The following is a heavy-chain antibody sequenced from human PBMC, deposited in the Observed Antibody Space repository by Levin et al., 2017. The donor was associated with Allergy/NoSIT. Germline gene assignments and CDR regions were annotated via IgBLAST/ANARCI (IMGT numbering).Heavy chain of an antibody. V-gene: IGHV3-53*01. Sequence: QPGGSLRLSCAASGFTVSSNYMSWVRQAPGKGLEWVSVIYSGGSTYYADSVKGRFTISRDNSKNTLYLQMNSLRAEDTAVYYCAREMATIEFWYFDLWGRGTLVTVSS. CDR1: GFTVSSNY. J-gene: IGHJ2*01. CDR3: AREMATIEFWYFDL. CDR2: IYSGGST. D-gene: IGHD5-24*01.